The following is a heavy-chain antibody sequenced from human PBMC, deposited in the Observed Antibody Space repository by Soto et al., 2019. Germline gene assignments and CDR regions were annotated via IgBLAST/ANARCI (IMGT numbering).Heavy chain of an antibody. V-gene: IGHV3-48*02. D-gene: IGHD2-2*01. CDR1: GFTFSSYS. CDR3: ARGGYCSSTSRYRLYYYYGMDV. J-gene: IGHJ6*02. Sequence: GGSLRLSCAASGFTFSSYSMNWVRQAPGKGLEWVSYISSSSSTIYYADSVKGRFTISRDNAKNSLYLQMNSLRDEDTAVYYCARGGYCSSTSRYRLYYYYGMDVWGQGTTVTVSS. CDR2: ISSSSSTI.